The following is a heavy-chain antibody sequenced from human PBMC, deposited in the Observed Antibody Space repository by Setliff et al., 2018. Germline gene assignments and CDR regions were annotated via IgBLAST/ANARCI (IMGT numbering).Heavy chain of an antibody. CDR2: VSGSGGST. D-gene: IGHD3-16*01. J-gene: IGHJ4*02. Sequence: GGSLRLSCAASGFTFTTYAMSWVRQAPGKGLERVSGVSGSGGSTFYADSVKGRFTISRDNSKNTIYLQMNSLRADDTAVYYCARDGGEYWGQGTLVTVSS. V-gene: IGHV3-23*01. CDR3: ARDGGEY. CDR1: GFTFTTYA.